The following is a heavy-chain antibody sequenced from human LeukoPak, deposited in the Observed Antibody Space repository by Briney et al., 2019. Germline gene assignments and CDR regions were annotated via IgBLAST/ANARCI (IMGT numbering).Heavy chain of an antibody. CDR3: ARGAIRWGVLRYFDWLSFRQNESSYYFDY. J-gene: IGHJ4*02. D-gene: IGHD3-9*01. CDR1: GGSFSGYY. Sequence: SETLSLTCAVYGGSFSGYYWSWIRQPPGKGLEWIGEINHSGSTNYNPSLTSRVTISVDTSKNQFSLKLSSATAADTAVYYCARGAIRWGVLRYFDWLSFRQNESSYYFDYWGQGTLVTVSS. V-gene: IGHV4-34*01. CDR2: INHSGST.